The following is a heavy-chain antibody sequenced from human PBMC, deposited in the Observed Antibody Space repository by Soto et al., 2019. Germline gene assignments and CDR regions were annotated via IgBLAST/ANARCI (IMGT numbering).Heavy chain of an antibody. CDR3: AKGRLVVVFTDYFDF. D-gene: IGHD3-22*01. J-gene: IGHJ4*02. V-gene: IGHV3-30*18. CDR2: ISYDGRNK. CDR1: GFPFTTYG. Sequence: QVQLVGSGGGVVQPGKSLRLSCAASGFPFTTYGMHWVRQDPGKGLEWVGVISYDGRNKYYADSVKGRFTISRDDSKNTVYLQMNSLRAEDTAVYYCAKGRLVVVFTDYFDFWGQGTLVTVSS.